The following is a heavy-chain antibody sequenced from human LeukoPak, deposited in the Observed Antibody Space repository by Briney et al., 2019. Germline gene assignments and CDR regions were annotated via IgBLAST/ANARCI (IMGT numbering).Heavy chain of an antibody. CDR1: GGSISSSNW. V-gene: IGHV4-4*02. CDR2: IYHSGST. J-gene: IGHJ4*02. CDR3: ARRMGDSSGYYYFDY. D-gene: IGHD3-22*01. Sequence: SGTLSLTCAVSGGSISSSNWWSWVRQPPGKGLEWIGEIYHSGSTYYNPSLKSRVTISVDTSKNQFSLKLSSVTAADTAVYYCARRMGDSSGYYYFDYWGQGTLVTVSS.